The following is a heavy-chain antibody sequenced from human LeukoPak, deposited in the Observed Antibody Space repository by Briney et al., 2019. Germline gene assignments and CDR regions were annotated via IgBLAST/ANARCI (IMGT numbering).Heavy chain of an antibody. V-gene: IGHV4-61*01. D-gene: IGHD3-3*01. J-gene: IGHJ5*02. CDR3: ARVGFWSGYYSWFDP. CDR1: GGSVSSGSYY. Sequence: SETLYLTCTVSGGSVSSGSYYWSWIRQPPGKGLEWIGYIYYSGSTNYNPSLKSRVTISVDTSKNQFSLKLSSVAAADTAVYHCARVGFWSGYYSWFDPWGQGTLVTVSS. CDR2: IYYSGST.